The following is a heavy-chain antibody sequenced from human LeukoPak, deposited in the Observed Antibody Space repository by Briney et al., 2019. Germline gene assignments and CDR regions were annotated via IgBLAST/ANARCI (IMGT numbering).Heavy chain of an antibody. Sequence: ASVKVSCKASGYAFTSYGISWVRQAPGKGLEWMGWISAYNGNKHYAQKLQGRVTMTTDTSTSTAYMELRSLRSDDTAVYYCARDKHVWGIAAAGKGNYWGQGTLVTVSS. CDR2: ISAYNGNK. CDR3: ARDKHVWGIAAAGKGNY. D-gene: IGHD6-13*01. CDR1: GYAFTSYG. V-gene: IGHV1-18*01. J-gene: IGHJ4*02.